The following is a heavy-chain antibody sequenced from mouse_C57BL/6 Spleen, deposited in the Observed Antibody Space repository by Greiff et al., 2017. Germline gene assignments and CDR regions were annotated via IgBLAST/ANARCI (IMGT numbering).Heavy chain of an antibody. D-gene: IGHD2-5*01. Sequence: QVQLQQSGAELVQPGASVKISCKASGYAFSSYWMNWVKQRPGKGLEWIGQISPGDGASKHNGKCEDGSTLTAGKASSTAYMQLSSMTSEDSAVYFCARDSKYAMDYWGQGTSVTVSS. J-gene: IGHJ4*01. CDR1: GYAFSSYW. CDR3: ARDSKYAMDY. V-gene: IGHV1-80*01. CDR2: ISPGDGAS.